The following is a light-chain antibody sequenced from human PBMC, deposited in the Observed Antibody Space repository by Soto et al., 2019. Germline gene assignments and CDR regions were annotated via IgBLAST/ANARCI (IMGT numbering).Light chain of an antibody. V-gene: IGKV4-1*01. J-gene: IGKJ1*01. CDR2: WAS. CDR1: QSVLYSSNNKNY. CDR3: QQYYTFWT. Sequence: DIVMTQSPDSLAVSLGERATINCKSSQSVLYSSNNKNYLAWYQQKPGQPPKLLIYWASTRESGVPDRFSGSGSGTDFTITISSLEVEDVAVYYCQQYYTFWTFGQGTKVEIK.